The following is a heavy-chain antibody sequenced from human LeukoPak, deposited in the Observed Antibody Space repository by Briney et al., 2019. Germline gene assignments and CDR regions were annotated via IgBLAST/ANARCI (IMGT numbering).Heavy chain of an antibody. V-gene: IGHV4-34*01. J-gene: IGHJ4*02. CDR3: ARGRMYYDFWSGQPTFDY. Sequence: SETLSLTCTVSGGSTSGYYWSWIRQPPGKGLEWIGEINHSGSTNYNPSLKSRVTISVDTSKNQFSLKLSSVTAADTAVYYCARGRMYYDFWSGQPTFDYWGQGTLVTVSS. CDR1: GGSTSGYY. CDR2: INHSGST. D-gene: IGHD3-3*01.